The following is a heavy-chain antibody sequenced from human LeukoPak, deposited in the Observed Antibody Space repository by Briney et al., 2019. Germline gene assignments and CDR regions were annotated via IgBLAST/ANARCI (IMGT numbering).Heavy chain of an antibody. CDR1: GFTFSTYV. V-gene: IGHV3-23*01. J-gene: IGHJ4*02. Sequence: GGSLRLSCAASGFTFSTYVMSWVRQAPGKGLEWVSAISGSGGSTYYADSVKGRFTISRDNSKNTLYLQMNSLGADDTAVYYWAKRNLRYFGYWGQGTLVTGPS. CDR3: AKRNLRYFGY. D-gene: IGHD1-7*01. CDR2: ISGSGGST.